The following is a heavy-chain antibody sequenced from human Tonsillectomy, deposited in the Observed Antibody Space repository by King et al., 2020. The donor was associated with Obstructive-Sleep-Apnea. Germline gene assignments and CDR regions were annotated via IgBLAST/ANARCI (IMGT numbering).Heavy chain of an antibody. CDR3: AKGKRGSTSWYFDY. J-gene: IGHJ4*02. D-gene: IGHD2-2*01. CDR2: ISWDSGSI. Sequence: VQLVESGGGLVQPGRSLRLSCEASGFTFDDYAMHWGRQAPGKGLEGGSAISWDSGSIGYAGSVKGGFTISRDTAKNSLYLQMNGLRAEDTALYYCAKGKRGSTSWYFDYWGQGTLVTVSS. CDR1: GFTFDDYA. V-gene: IGHV3-9*01.